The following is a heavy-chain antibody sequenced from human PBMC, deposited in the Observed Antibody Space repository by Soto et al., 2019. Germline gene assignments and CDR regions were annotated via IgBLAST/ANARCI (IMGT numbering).Heavy chain of an antibody. CDR1: GGSISSGRYS. J-gene: IGHJ4*02. CDR2: IYHSGST. V-gene: IGHV4-30-2*01. CDR3: ARVHVY. Sequence: SETLPLTWAVSGGSISSGRYSWSWIRQPPGKGLEWIGYIYHSGSTYYNPSLKSRVIISVDRSKNQFSLKLSSVTASDTAVYYCARVHVYWGQGTLVTGSS.